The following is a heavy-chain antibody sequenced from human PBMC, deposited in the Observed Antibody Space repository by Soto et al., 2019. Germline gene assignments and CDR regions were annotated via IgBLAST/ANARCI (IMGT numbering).Heavy chain of an antibody. Sequence: GGSLRLSCAASGFTFSSYGMHWVRQAPGKGLEWVAVIWYDGSNKYYADSVKGRFTISRDNSKNTLYLQMNSLRAEDTAVYYCASLAVVAATGNDYWGQGTLVTVSS. D-gene: IGHD2-15*01. J-gene: IGHJ4*02. CDR3: ASLAVVAATGNDY. CDR2: IWYDGSNK. V-gene: IGHV3-33*01. CDR1: GFTFSSYG.